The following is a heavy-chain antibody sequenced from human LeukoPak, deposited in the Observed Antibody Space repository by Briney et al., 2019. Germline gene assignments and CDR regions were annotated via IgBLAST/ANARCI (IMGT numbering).Heavy chain of an antibody. CDR1: GFTFSSYG. Sequence: GGSLRLSCAASGFTFSSYGMHWVRQAPGKGLEWVAVIWYDGSNKYYADSVKGRFTISRDNSKNTLYLQMNSLRTEDTAVYYCVKVQSYYGILTGDPFDYWGQGTLVTVSS. CDR2: IWYDGSNK. CDR3: VKVQSYYGILTGDPFDY. D-gene: IGHD3-9*01. J-gene: IGHJ4*02. V-gene: IGHV3-30*02.